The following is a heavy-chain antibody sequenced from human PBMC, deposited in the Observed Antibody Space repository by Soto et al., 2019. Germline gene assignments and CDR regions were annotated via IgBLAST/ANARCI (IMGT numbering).Heavy chain of an antibody. CDR1: GFTFSSYA. CDR2: ISGSGGST. J-gene: IGHJ6*02. CDR3: AKNYYDSRGRYYYYGMDV. D-gene: IGHD3-22*01. Sequence: VSLELSCAASGFTFSSYAMSWVRQAPGKGLEWVSAISGSGGSTYYADSVKGRFTISRDNSKNTLYLQMNSLRAEDTAVYYCAKNYYDSRGRYYYYGMDVWGQGTTVTVSS. V-gene: IGHV3-23*01.